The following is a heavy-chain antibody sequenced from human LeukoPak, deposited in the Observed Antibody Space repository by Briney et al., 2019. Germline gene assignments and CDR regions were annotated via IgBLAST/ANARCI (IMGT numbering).Heavy chain of an antibody. J-gene: IGHJ4*02. Sequence: PGGSLRLSCAASGFTFSSYWMSWVRQAPGKGLEWVSSISSSSSYIYYADSVKGRFTISRDNAKNSLYLQMNSLRAEDTAVYYCARGRDYYDSSGYYYNPKGIDYWGQGTLVTVSS. CDR1: GFTFSSYW. CDR2: ISSSSSYI. D-gene: IGHD3-22*01. CDR3: ARGRDYYDSSGYYYNPKGIDY. V-gene: IGHV3-21*01.